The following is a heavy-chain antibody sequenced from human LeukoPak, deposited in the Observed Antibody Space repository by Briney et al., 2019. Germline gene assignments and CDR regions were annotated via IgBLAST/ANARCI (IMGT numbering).Heavy chain of an antibody. V-gene: IGHV3-48*01. CDR3: AREPYYYGSGSHMGNWFDP. Sequence: PGGSLRLSCAATGFTFSSYSMNLVRQAQGKGVEWVSYISSSSSTIYYADSVKGRFTISRDNAKNSLYLQMNSLRAEDTAVYYCAREPYYYGSGSHMGNWFDPWGQGTLVTVSS. CDR1: GFTFSSYS. CDR2: ISSSSSTI. D-gene: IGHD3-10*01. J-gene: IGHJ5*02.